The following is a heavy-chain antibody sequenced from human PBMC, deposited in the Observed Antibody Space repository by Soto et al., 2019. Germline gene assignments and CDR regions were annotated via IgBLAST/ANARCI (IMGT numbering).Heavy chain of an antibody. CDR3: ARELLDVCSGGSCYSSYYYYYMDV. CDR1: GYTFTSYG. D-gene: IGHD2-15*01. V-gene: IGHV1-18*01. CDR2: ISAYNGNT. Sequence: GASVKVSCKASGYTFTSYGISWVRQAPGQGLEWMGWISAYNGNTNYAQKLQGRVTMTTDTSTSTAYKELRSLRSDDTAVYYCARELLDVCSGGSCYSSYYYYYMDVWGKGTTVTVSS. J-gene: IGHJ6*03.